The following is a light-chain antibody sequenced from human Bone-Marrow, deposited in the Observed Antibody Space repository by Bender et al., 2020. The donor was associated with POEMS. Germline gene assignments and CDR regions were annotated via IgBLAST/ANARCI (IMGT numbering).Light chain of an antibody. CDR1: SSDVGGYAY. J-gene: IGLJ2*01. V-gene: IGLV2-14*03. CDR3: SSYSSSSTYVV. Sequence: QSALTQPASVSGSPGQSITISCTGTSSDVGGYAYVSWYQQHPGKAPQLMISDVSTRPSGVSNRFSGSKSGNTASLTISGLQAEDEADYYCSSYSSSSTYVVFGGGTKLTVL. CDR2: DVS.